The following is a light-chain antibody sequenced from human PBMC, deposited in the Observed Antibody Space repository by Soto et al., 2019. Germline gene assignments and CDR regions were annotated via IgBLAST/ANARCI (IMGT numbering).Light chain of an antibody. V-gene: IGKV2-40*01. CDR1: QSLLDRDDGNTY. Sequence: DIVLTQTPNSLPVTPGEPAYISCKSSQSLLDRDDGNTYLDWYLQKPGQSPQLLIFSLSYRASGVPDRFSGSGSGTDFTLNISGVEAEDVGVYYCMQRTDFPFSFGQGTNLEIK. CDR2: SLS. J-gene: IGKJ2*01. CDR3: MQRTDFPFS.